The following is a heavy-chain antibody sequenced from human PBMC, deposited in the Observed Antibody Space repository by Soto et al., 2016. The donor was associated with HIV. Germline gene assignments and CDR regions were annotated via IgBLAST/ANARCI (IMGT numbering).Heavy chain of an antibody. CDR2: INPNSGDT. CDR3: ARDPGEVTRDAFDM. V-gene: IGHV1-2*02. D-gene: IGHD3-16*01. CDR1: GYTFTDYY. Sequence: QVQLVQSGAEVQKPGASVKVSCKASGYTFTDYYMHWVRQAPGQGLEWMGWINPNSGDTKYAQKFQDRVTMTRDTPISTGYMELSRLRSDDTAVYFCARDPGEVTRDAFDMWGQGTNGHRVF. J-gene: IGHJ3*02.